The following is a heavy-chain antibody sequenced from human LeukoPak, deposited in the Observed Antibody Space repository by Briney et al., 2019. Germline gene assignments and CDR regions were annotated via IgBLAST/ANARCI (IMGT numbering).Heavy chain of an antibody. V-gene: IGHV1-2*06. CDR3: ARGHCTNAVCRTFDY. CDR2: INADNGGT. J-gene: IGHJ4*02. CDR1: GYTFTGYY. D-gene: IGHD2-8*01. Sequence: ASVKVSCKASGYTFTGYYIHWVRQAPGQGLEWMGRINADNGGTRYAEKFQGRVTMTRDTSISTAYMELSRLTSDDTALYYCARGHCTNAVCRTFDYWGQGTLVTVSS.